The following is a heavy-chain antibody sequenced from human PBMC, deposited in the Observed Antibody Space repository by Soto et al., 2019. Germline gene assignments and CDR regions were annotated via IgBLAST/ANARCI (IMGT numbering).Heavy chain of an antibody. Sequence: QVQLVESGGGVVQPGRSLRLSCAASGFTFSSYGMHWVRQAPGKGLEWVAVIWYDGSNKYYADSVKGRFTISRDNSKNTLYLQMNSLRAEDTAVYYCARDPYLMNYAFDIWGQGTMVTVSS. CDR3: ARDPYLMNYAFDI. D-gene: IGHD3-16*01. CDR1: GFTFSSYG. J-gene: IGHJ3*02. CDR2: IWYDGSNK. V-gene: IGHV3-33*01.